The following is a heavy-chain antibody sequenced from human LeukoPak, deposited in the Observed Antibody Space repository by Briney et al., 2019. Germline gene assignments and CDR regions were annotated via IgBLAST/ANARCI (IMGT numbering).Heavy chain of an antibody. V-gene: IGHV3-21*01. CDR1: GFTFSSYS. CDR2: ISSTGTNM. J-gene: IGHJ5*02. Sequence: PGGSLRLSCAASGFTFSSYSVNWVRQAPGKGLEWVSSISSTGTNMYYADSVKGRFTISRDNAKNSLYLQMNSLRAEDTAVYYCATDEGSWGQGTLVTVSS. CDR3: ATDEGS.